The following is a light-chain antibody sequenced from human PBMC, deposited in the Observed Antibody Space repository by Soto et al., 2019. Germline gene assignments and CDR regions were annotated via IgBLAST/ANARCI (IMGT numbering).Light chain of an antibody. Sequence: DIQMTQSPSTLSASAGDRVTITCRASQSITIWLAWYQQKPGKAPKLLIYDASTLESGVPSRFSGSGSGTEVTLTISRLQPDDFATYYCQQVHSFPITFGQGTRLESK. CDR3: QQVHSFPIT. J-gene: IGKJ5*01. V-gene: IGKV1-5*01. CDR2: DAS. CDR1: QSITIW.